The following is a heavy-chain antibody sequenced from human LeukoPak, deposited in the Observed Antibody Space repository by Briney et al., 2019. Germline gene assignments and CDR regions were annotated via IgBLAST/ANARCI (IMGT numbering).Heavy chain of an antibody. CDR2: ISAYNGNT. D-gene: IGHD6-6*01. Sequence: EASVKVSCKASGYTFTSYGISWVRQAPGQGLEWMGWISAYNGNTNYAQKLQGRVTMTRDTSISTAYMELSRLRSDDTAVYYCARDERQLGSWGQGTLVTVSS. J-gene: IGHJ5*02. V-gene: IGHV1-18*01. CDR3: ARDERQLGS. CDR1: GYTFTSYG.